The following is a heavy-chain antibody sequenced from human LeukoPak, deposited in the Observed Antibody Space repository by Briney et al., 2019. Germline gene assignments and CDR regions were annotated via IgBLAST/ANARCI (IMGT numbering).Heavy chain of an antibody. CDR3: ARDYQGGYGDKTVDY. D-gene: IGHD5-18*01. CDR2: IYTSGST. CDR1: GGSISSYY. Sequence: SETLSLTCTVSGGSISSYYWSWIRQPAGKGLEWIGRIYTSGSTNYNPSLKSRVTISVDTSKNQFPLKLSSVTAADTAVYYCARDYQGGYGDKTVDYWGQGTLVTVSS. V-gene: IGHV4-4*07. J-gene: IGHJ4*02.